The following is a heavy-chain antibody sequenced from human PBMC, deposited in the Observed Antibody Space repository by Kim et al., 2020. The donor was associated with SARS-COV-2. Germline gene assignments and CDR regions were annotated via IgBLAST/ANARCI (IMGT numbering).Heavy chain of an antibody. Sequence: ASVKVSCMASGYTFTGYFIHWVRQAPGQGLEWMGRINPNSVGTNSAQQFQDRFTMTTDTSTSTAYMELTNLRSDDTVIFYCARSPLGYCSGGSCSLDAFDIWGQWTLVTVTS. J-gene: IGHJ3*02. V-gene: IGHV1-2*05. D-gene: IGHD2-15*01. CDR3: ARSPLGYCSGGSCSLDAFDI. CDR1: GYTFTGYF. CDR2: INPNSVGT.